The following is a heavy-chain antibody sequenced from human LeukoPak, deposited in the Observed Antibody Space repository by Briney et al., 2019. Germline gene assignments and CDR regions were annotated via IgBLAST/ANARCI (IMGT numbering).Heavy chain of an antibody. J-gene: IGHJ6*02. CDR3: ASRYNWNEPYYYYYYGMDV. CDR1: GGSISSGGYY. Sequence: KPSETLSLTCTVSGGSISSGGYYWSWIRQHPGKGLEWIGYIYCSGSTYYNPSLKSRVTISVDTSKNQFSLKLSSVTAADTAVYYCASRYNWNEPYYYYYYGMDVWGQGTTVTVSS. D-gene: IGHD1-20*01. CDR2: IYCSGST. V-gene: IGHV4-31*03.